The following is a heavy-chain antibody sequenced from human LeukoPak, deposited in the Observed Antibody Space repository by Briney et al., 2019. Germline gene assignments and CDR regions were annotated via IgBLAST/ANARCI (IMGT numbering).Heavy chain of an antibody. V-gene: IGHV4-39*01. CDR1: GFTFSSYA. CDR3: ARHIYEVATPIDY. Sequence: GSLRLSCAASGFTFSSYAMSWVRQAPGKGLEWIGSIYYSGSTYYNPSLKSRVTISVDTSKNQFSLKLSSVTAADTAVYYCARHIYEVATPIDYWGQGTLVTVSS. CDR2: IYYSGST. D-gene: IGHD5-12*01. J-gene: IGHJ4*02.